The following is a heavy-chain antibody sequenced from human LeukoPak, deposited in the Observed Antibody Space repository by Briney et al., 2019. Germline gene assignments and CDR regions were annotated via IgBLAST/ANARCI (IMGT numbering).Heavy chain of an antibody. J-gene: IGHJ5*02. V-gene: IGHV3-7*01. Sequence: PGGALRLYCVASGFTLSNHWMSWVRQAPGKGLEWVANIKRDGSEKYFVDSVKGRFTISRDNAKNSLYLQMNSLRAEDTAVYYCARGVNTAMTPLRFDPWGQGTLVTVSS. CDR1: GFTLSNHW. D-gene: IGHD5-18*01. CDR2: IKRDGSEK. CDR3: ARGVNTAMTPLRFDP.